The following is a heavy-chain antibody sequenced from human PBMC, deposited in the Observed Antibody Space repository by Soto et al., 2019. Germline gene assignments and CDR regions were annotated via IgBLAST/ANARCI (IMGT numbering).Heavy chain of an antibody. J-gene: IGHJ3*02. CDR1: GYTFTNYA. V-gene: IGHV1-3*01. Sequence: QVQLVQSGAEVKKPGASVKVSCKTSGYTFTNYAIHWVRQAPGQRLEWMGWINAGDGNTKYSQKFQGRVTITRDTSARTAYMELSSLRSGDAAVYYCARSGSCTSTSCYGGFDIWGQGTMVTVSS. D-gene: IGHD2-2*01. CDR2: INAGDGNT. CDR3: ARSGSCTSTSCYGGFDI.